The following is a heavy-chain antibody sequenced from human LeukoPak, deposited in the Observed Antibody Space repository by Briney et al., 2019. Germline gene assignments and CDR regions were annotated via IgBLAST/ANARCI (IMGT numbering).Heavy chain of an antibody. CDR2: INHSGST. J-gene: IGHJ6*02. CDR1: GGSFSGYY. CDR3: ARGPGILTGYSPRYYYYGMDV. Sequence: SETLSLTCAVYGGSFSGYYWSWIRQPPGKGLEWIGEINHSGSTNYNPSLKSRVTISVDMSKNQFSLKLSSVTAADTAVYYCARGPGILTGYSPRYYYYGMDVWGQGTTVTVSS. V-gene: IGHV4-34*01. D-gene: IGHD3-9*01.